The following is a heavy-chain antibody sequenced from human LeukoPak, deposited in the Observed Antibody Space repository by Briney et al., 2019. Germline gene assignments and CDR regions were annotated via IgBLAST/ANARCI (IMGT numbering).Heavy chain of an antibody. V-gene: IGHV4-59*08. Sequence: PSETLSLTCTVSGVPIRSYSWSRIRQPPGRGLDWIGQIYYTGTTNYYPSLRSRVTISEDTSTNQFSLNLHSVTAADTAVYYCARQIETAGTVFDYWGQGTLVTVSS. J-gene: IGHJ4*02. CDR1: GVPIRSYS. D-gene: IGHD6-13*01. CDR2: IYYTGTT. CDR3: ARQIETAGTVFDY.